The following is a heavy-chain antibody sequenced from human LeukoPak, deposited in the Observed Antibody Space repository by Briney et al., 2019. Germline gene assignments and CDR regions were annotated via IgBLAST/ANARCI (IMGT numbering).Heavy chain of an antibody. J-gene: IGHJ4*02. Sequence: SETLSLTCTVSGGSISSYYWSWIRQPPGKGLEGMGYIYYTVSTNYNPSLKSRVTMSVHTSKNQFSLKLSSVTAADTAVYYCARGTQWELLPYFDYWGQGTLVTVSS. D-gene: IGHD1-26*01. V-gene: IGHV4-59*12. CDR3: ARGTQWELLPYFDY. CDR1: GGSISSYY. CDR2: IYYTVST.